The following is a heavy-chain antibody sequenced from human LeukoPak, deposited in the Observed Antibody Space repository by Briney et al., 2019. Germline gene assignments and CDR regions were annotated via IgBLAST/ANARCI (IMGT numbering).Heavy chain of an antibody. V-gene: IGHV3-30*01. J-gene: IGHJ4*02. D-gene: IGHD4-23*01. CDR1: GFTFSSYA. CDR2: ISYDGSNK. CDR3: ARDPTRLRWAYFDY. Sequence: PGGSLRLSCAASGFTFSSYAMHWVRQAPGKGLEWVAVISYDGSNKYYVDSVKGRFTISRDNSKNTLYLQMNSLRAEDTAVYYCARDPTRLRWAYFDYWGQGTLVTVSS.